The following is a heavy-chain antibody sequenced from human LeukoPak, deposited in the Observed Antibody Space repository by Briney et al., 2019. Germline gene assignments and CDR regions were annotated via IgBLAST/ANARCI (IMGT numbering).Heavy chain of an antibody. CDR3: ARXXXIHGYYDYVWGSPSXYYXGMDV. V-gene: IGHV1-2*04. J-gene: IGHJ6*02. CDR2: INPNSGXT. Sequence: ASVKVSCKASGYTFTGYYMHWVRQAPGQGLEWMGWINPNSGXTNYAQKFQGWVTMARDTSISTAYMELSRLRSDDTAVYYCARXXXIHGYYDYVWGSPSXYYXGMDVWGQGTTVTVSS. CDR1: GYTFTGYY. D-gene: IGHD3-16*01.